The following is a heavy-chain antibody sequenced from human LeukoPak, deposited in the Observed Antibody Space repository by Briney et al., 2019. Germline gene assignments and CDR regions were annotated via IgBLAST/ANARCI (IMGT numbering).Heavy chain of an antibody. V-gene: IGHV3-30-3*01. J-gene: IGHJ1*01. CDR3: ARPPMIVKERYFQH. CDR2: ISYDGSNK. CDR1: GFTFSSYA. Sequence: GGSLRLSCAASGFTFSSYAMHWVRQAPGKGLEWVAVISYDGSNKYYADSVKGRFTISRDNSKNTLYLQMNSLRAEDTAVYYCARPPMIVKERYFQHWGQGTLVTVSS. D-gene: IGHD3-22*01.